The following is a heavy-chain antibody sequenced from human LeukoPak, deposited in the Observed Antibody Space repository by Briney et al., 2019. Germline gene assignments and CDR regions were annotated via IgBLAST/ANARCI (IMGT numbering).Heavy chain of an antibody. Sequence: GGSLRLSCAASGFTFSNYGMSWVRQAPGKGLEWVSSISGSGDSTYYADSVKGRFTISRDNAKNSLYLQMNSLRAEDTAVYYCAELGITMIGGVWGKGTTVTISS. V-gene: IGHV3-23*01. J-gene: IGHJ6*04. CDR1: GFTFSNYG. CDR3: AELGITMIGGV. CDR2: ISGSGDST. D-gene: IGHD3-10*02.